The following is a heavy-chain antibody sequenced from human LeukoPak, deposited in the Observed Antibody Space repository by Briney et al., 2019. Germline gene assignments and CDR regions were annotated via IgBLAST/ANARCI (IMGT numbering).Heavy chain of an antibody. Sequence: GGSLRLSCAGSGFTFTEYGLHWVRQPPGKGLEWVSGTSWSGIRIDYADSVKGRFSISRDNARKSLYLHMDRLRPEDPALYYCAKGGATTVRGIIKGWSEGTLVTVS. CDR3: AKGGATTVRGIIKG. V-gene: IGHV3-9*01. CDR2: TSWSGIRI. D-gene: IGHD3-10*01. CDR1: GFTFTEYG. J-gene: IGHJ4*02.